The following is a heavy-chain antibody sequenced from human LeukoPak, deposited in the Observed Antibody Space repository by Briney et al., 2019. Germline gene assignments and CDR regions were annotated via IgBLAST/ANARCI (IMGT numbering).Heavy chain of an antibody. V-gene: IGHV1-69*01. Sequence: VASVKVSCKASGDTFSNYVISWFRQAPGQGLEWMGGIIPIFGTTHFAQKFQGRVTFTADDSTSTAYMELRSLRSDDTAVYYCATSGWSYWGQGTLVTVSS. CDR1: GDTFSNYV. D-gene: IGHD6-19*01. J-gene: IGHJ4*02. CDR2: IIPIFGTT. CDR3: ATSGWSY.